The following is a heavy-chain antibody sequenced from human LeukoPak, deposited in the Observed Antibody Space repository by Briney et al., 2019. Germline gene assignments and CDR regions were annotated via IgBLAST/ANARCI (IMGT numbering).Heavy chain of an antibody. J-gene: IGHJ3*01. D-gene: IGHD3-10*01. V-gene: IGHV3-11*01. CDR1: GFTFSDYY. Sequence: PGGSLRLSCAASGFTFSDYYMSWIRQAPGKGLEWVSYISSSGSTIYYADSVKGRFTISRDNSKNMLYLQMNSLGADDTAVYYCAKGGKMVRGVVWRDAFDVWGQGTMVTVSS. CDR3: AKGGKMVRGVVWRDAFDV. CDR2: ISSSGSTI.